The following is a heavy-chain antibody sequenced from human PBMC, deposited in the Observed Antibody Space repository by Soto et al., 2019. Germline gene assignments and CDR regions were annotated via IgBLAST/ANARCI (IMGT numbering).Heavy chain of an antibody. J-gene: IGHJ4*02. CDR3: AKGRRGGTSSPLDL. D-gene: IGHD2-2*01. Sequence: GGSLRLSCAASGFPFSRFAMNLVRHSPGKGLEWISGISVSGSSTHDADSVQGRFIISRDNSNGNLYLQMDSLRADDSAVYYCAKGRRGGTSSPLDLWGQGKPVTVYS. CDR1: GFPFSRFA. CDR2: ISVSGSST. V-gene: IGHV3-23*01.